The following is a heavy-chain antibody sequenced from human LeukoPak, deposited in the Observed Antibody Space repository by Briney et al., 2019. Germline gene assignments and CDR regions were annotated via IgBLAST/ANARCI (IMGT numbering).Heavy chain of an antibody. Sequence: GGSLRLPCAASGFTFSSSAMSWVRQAPGKGLEWVSAISGTGVSTYYVDSVKGRFTISRDNSKNTLYLHMNSLRAEDTAVYYCAKDEGTSVDGDYFDYWGQGTLVTVSS. CDR2: ISGTGVST. D-gene: IGHD3-10*01. CDR3: AKDEGTSVDGDYFDY. J-gene: IGHJ4*02. CDR1: GFTFSSSA. V-gene: IGHV3-23*01.